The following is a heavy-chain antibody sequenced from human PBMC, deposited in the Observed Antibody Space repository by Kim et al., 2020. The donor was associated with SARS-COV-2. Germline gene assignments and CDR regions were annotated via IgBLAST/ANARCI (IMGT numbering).Heavy chain of an antibody. CDR2: IFYSGST. J-gene: IGHJ4*02. V-gene: IGHV4-39*01. Sequence: SETLSLTCTVSGGSINSTSYYWEWIRQPPRKGLEWIGTIFYSGSTYYNPSLKSRVTISVDTSKNQFSLRLSSVTAADTAVYYCARRRLYNTSAPFDYWGQGTLVTVSS. CDR1: GGSINSTSYY. CDR3: ARRRLYNTSAPFDY. D-gene: IGHD6-6*01.